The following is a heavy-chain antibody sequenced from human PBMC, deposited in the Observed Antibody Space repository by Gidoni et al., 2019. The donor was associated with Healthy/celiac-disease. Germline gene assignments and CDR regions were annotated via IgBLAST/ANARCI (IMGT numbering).Heavy chain of an antibody. V-gene: IGHV1-69*02. CDR3: ARGHWQQRALGAFDI. Sequence: QVQLVQSGAEVKKHETSVKGSCKASVGTFSSYTISGVRQAPGQGLEWMGRIIPILGIANYAQKFQGRVTITADTSTSTAYMELSSLRSEDTAVYYCARGHWQQRALGAFDIWGQGTMVTVSS. CDR2: IIPILGIA. J-gene: IGHJ3*02. D-gene: IGHD6-13*01. CDR1: VGTFSSYT.